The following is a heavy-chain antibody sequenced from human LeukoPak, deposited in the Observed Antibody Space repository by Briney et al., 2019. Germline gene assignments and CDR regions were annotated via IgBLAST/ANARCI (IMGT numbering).Heavy chain of an antibody. J-gene: IGHJ3*02. Sequence: GGSLRLSCAASGFTFAPYIVSWVRQAPGKGLQWVSAISAGGTATYYAHSVKGRFTISRDDSNNMLYLQMNSLRDEDTATYFCAKGGYIGYNGLFDIWGQGTTVTVSS. CDR1: GFTFAPYI. CDR2: ISAGGTAT. V-gene: IGHV3-23*01. CDR3: AKGGYIGYNGLFDI. D-gene: IGHD5-12*01.